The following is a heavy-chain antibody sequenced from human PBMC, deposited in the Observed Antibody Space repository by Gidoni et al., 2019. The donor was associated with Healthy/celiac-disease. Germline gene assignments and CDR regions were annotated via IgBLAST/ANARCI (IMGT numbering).Heavy chain of an antibody. CDR2: INHSGST. V-gene: IGHV4-34*01. J-gene: IGHJ6*02. CDR1: GGSFSGYY. D-gene: IGHD3-3*01. CDR3: ARYDFWSGYPLGMDV. Sequence: QVQLQQWGAGLLKPSETLSLTCAVYGGSFSGYYWSWIRQPPGKGLEWIGEINHSGSTNYNPSLKSRVTISVDTSKNQFSLKLSSVTAADTAVYYCARYDFWSGYPLGMDVWGQGTTVTVSS.